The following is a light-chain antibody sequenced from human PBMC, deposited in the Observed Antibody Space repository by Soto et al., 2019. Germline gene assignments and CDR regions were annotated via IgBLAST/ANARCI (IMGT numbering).Light chain of an antibody. CDR2: DAS. V-gene: IGKV3-11*01. Sequence: EIVLTQSPATLSLSPGERATLSCRDSQSVTNHLAWYQQKPGQTPRLLIYDASNRAAGVPARFSGSGSGADFTLTISSLEPEDSAVYYCQQRYNWPPITFGQGTRLEI. J-gene: IGKJ5*01. CDR3: QQRYNWPPIT. CDR1: QSVTNH.